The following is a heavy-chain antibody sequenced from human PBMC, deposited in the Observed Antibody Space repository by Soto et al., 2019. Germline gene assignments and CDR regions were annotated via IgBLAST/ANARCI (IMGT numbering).Heavy chain of an antibody. CDR3: ANPTYHHDSSGPKLRGY. V-gene: IGHV3-74*01. CDR1: GFTFSSYW. J-gene: IGHJ4*02. Sequence: GGSLRLSCAASGFTFSSYWMHWVRQAPGKGLVWVSRINSDGSSTSYADSVKGRFTISRDNSKNTLYLQINSLRAEDTAVYYCANPTYHHDSSGPKLRGYWGQGIQVTVSS. D-gene: IGHD3-22*01. CDR2: INSDGSST.